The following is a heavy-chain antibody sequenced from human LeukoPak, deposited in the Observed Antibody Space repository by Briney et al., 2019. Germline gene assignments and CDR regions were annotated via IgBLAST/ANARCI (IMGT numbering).Heavy chain of an antibody. D-gene: IGHD4-17*01. CDR1: GLTFSNFG. Sequence: QPGGSLRLSCAASGLTFSNFGMSWVRQAPGKGLEWVSGISGSGGTTYYADSVRGRFTISRDNSKNTLYLQMNSLRVEDAAVYYCARDVTVTTDNSFDPWGQGTLVTVSA. CDR3: ARDVTVTTDNSFDP. V-gene: IGHV3-23*01. CDR2: ISGSGGTT. J-gene: IGHJ5*02.